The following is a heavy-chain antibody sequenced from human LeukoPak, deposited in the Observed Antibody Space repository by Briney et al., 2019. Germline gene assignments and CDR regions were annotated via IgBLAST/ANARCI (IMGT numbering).Heavy chain of an antibody. CDR1: GFTFSSYS. Sequence: GGSLRLSCAASGFTFSSYSMNWVRQAPGKGLEWVSSISSSRSYIYYADSVKGRFTISRDNAKNSLYLQMNSLRAGDTAVYYCARDPGDSSGYYPVHVDYWGQGTLVTVSS. CDR3: ARDPGDSSGYYPVHVDY. CDR2: ISSSRSYI. D-gene: IGHD3-22*01. V-gene: IGHV3-21*01. J-gene: IGHJ4*02.